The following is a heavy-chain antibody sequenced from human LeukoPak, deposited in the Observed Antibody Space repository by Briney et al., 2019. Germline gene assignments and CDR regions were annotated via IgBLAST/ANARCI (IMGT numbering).Heavy chain of an antibody. CDR2: ISSSSSYI. D-gene: IGHD6-19*01. CDR1: GFTFSSYS. CDR3: AATEIAVAGTSFDY. J-gene: IGHJ4*02. Sequence: GGSLRLSCAASGFTFSSYSMNWVRQAPGKGLEWVSSISSSSSYIYYVDSVKGRFTVSRDNARNSLSLQMNSLKTEDTAVYYCAATEIAVAGTSFDYWGQGTLVTVSS. V-gene: IGHV3-21*01.